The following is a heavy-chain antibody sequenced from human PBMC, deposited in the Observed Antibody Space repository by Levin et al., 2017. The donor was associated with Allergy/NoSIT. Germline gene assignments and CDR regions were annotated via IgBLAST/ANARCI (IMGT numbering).Heavy chain of an antibody. V-gene: IGHV3-30-3*01. CDR3: FTVVSTTVNPPAFY. J-gene: IGHJ4*02. CDR1: GFTFSSYA. Sequence: GGSLRLSCAASGFTFSSYAMHWVRQAPGKGLEWVAVISYDGSNKYYADSVKGRFTISRDNSKNTLYLQMNSLRAEDTAVYYCFTVVSTTVNPPAFYWGQGTLVTVSS. D-gene: IGHD4-17*01. CDR2: ISYDGSNK.